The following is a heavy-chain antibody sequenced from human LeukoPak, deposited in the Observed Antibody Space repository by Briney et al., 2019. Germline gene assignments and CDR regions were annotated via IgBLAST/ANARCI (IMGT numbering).Heavy chain of an antibody. CDR3: ATHSSGYYYVLGY. CDR2: INAGNGNT. Sequence: ASVKVSCKASGYTFTSYAMHWVRQAPGQRLEWMGWINAGNGNTKYSQKFQGRVTLTRDTSASTAYMELSSLRSEDTAVYYCATHSSGYYYVLGYWGQGTLVTVSS. CDR1: GYTFTSYA. D-gene: IGHD3-22*01. J-gene: IGHJ4*02. V-gene: IGHV1-3*01.